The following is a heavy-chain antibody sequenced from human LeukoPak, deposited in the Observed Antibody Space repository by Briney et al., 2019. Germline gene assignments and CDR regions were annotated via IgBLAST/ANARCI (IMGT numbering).Heavy chain of an antibody. J-gene: IGHJ4*02. D-gene: IGHD6-19*01. V-gene: IGHV4-34*01. CDR1: GGSFSGYY. CDR2: INHSGST. Sequence: NPSETLSLTCAVYGGSFSGYYWSWIRHPPGKGLEWIGEINHSGSTNYNPSLKSRVTISVDTSKNQFSLKLSSVTAADTAVYYCARGLDVVAVAGLYYFDYWGQGTLVTVSS. CDR3: ARGLDVVAVAGLYYFDY.